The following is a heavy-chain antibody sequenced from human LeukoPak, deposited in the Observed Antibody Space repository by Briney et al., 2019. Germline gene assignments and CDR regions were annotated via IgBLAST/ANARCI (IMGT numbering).Heavy chain of an antibody. D-gene: IGHD3-10*01. CDR1: GFTFSSYG. J-gene: IGHJ6*03. CDR2: ISGSGGST. V-gene: IGHV3-23*01. CDR3: AKDQAYYGSGSYYMDV. Sequence: GGSLRLSCAASGFTFSSYGMSWVRQAPGKGLEWVSAISGSGGSTYYADSVKGRFTISRDNSKNTLYLQMNSLRAEDTAVYYCAKDQAYYGSGSYYMDVWGKGTTVTISS.